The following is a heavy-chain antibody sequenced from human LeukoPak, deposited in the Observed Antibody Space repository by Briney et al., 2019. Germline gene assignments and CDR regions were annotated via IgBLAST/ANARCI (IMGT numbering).Heavy chain of an antibody. D-gene: IGHD1-1*01. Sequence: SERLSLTCSVSRGPTISHYCSWVRQSPGTGLEWIGYIPTSRSTYYNPSLRSRVAISIDTYEGQFYLELNSVTAADSAIYYCVRDALEGYYSYYYMDVWGRGTTVTVSS. CDR2: IPTSRST. V-gene: IGHV4-4*08. CDR3: VRDALEGYYSYYYMDV. CDR1: RGPTISHY. J-gene: IGHJ6*03.